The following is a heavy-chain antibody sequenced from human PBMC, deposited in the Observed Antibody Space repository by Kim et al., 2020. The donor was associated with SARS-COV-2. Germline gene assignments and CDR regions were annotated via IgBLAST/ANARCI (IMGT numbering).Heavy chain of an antibody. V-gene: IGHV3-33*01. CDR2: IWYDGSNK. CDR3: ARAPRVQYGMDV. D-gene: IGHD1-1*01. Sequence: GGSLRLSCAASGFTFSSYGMHWVRQAPGKGLEWVAVIWYDGSNKYYADSVKGRFTISRDNSKNTLYLQMNSLRAEDTAVYYCARAPRVQYGMDVWGQGTTVTVSS. CDR1: GFTFSSYG. J-gene: IGHJ6*02.